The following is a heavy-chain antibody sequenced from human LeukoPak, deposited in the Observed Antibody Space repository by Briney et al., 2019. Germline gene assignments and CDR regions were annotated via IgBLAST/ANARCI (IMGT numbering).Heavy chain of an antibody. CDR1: GFSFSGYW. CDR3: ERHPEPGTTDY. J-gene: IGHJ4*02. V-gene: IGHV3-7*01. D-gene: IGHD1-1*01. CDR2: INEDGSEK. Sequence: PGGSLRLSCAASGFSFSGYWMNWVRQAPGKGLEWVASINEDGSEKYYVDSVRGRFTISRDNARNSLYLQVNSLRGEDTAVFYRERHPEPGTTDYWGQGTLVTVSS.